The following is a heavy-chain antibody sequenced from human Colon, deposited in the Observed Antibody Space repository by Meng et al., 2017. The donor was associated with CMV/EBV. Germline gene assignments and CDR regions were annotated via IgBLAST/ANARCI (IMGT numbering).Heavy chain of an antibody. D-gene: IGHD6-19*01. J-gene: IGHJ4*02. CDR3: ARGGYSSGWYYEH. CDR1: GFTFSSYW. Sequence: GGSLRLSCAASGFTFSSYWMHWVRQAPGKGLVWVSRINSDGSSTSYADSVKGRFTISRDNAKNTLYLQMNSLRAEDTAVYYCARGGYSSGWYYEHWGQGTLVTVSS. V-gene: IGHV3-74*01. CDR2: INSDGSST.